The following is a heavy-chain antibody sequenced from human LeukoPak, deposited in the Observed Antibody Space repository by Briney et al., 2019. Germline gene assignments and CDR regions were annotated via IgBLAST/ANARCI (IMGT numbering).Heavy chain of an antibody. D-gene: IGHD3-10*01. J-gene: IGHJ4*02. CDR3: ARQRSRGYYDY. CDR2: IYPADSDT. Sequence: GESLKISCKGSGYSFPSYWIGWVRQIPGKGLEWMGTIYPADSDTRYNPSFEGQVTISADTSIGTASLQWSSLKASDTAMYYCARQRSRGYYDYWGQGTLVTVSS. CDR1: GYSFPSYW. V-gene: IGHV5-51*01.